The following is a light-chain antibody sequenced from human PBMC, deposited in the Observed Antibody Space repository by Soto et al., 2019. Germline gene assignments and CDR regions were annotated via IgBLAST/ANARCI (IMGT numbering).Light chain of an antibody. Sequence: EIVMTQSPYTLSVSPGERATLSCRASQSVSNDYLAWYQQKPGQAPRLLIYDASNRAAGIPARFSGSGSGTDFTLTISSLEPEDFAVYYCQQRSNWPITFGQGTRLEIK. CDR1: QSVSNDY. V-gene: IGKV3-11*01. CDR2: DAS. CDR3: QQRSNWPIT. J-gene: IGKJ5*01.